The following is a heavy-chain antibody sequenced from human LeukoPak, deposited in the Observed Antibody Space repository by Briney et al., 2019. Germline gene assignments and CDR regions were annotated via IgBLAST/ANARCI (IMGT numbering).Heavy chain of an antibody. V-gene: IGHV3-30-3*01. Sequence: PGGSLRLSCAASGFTFSSYAMPWVRQAPGKGLEWVAVISYDGSNKYYADSVKGRFTISRDNSKNTLYLQMNSLRAEDTAVYYCARALRGFDYWGQGTLVTVSS. CDR2: ISYDGSNK. D-gene: IGHD4-17*01. CDR1: GFTFSSYA. J-gene: IGHJ4*02. CDR3: ARALRGFDY.